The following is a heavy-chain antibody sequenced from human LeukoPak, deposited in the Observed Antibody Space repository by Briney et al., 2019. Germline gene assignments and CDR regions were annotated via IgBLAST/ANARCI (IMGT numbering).Heavy chain of an antibody. CDR2: IYYTGRT. V-gene: IGHV4-59*08. D-gene: IGHD5/OR15-5a*01. Sequence: KPSETLSLTCTVSGGSISSYYWSWIRQPPGKGLEWIGDIYYTGRTNYNPSLKSRVTISIDTPKNLFSLKLSSVTAADTAVYSCARHPLRRGFDYWGQGTLVTVSS. CDR3: ARHPLRRGFDY. CDR1: GGSISSYY. J-gene: IGHJ4*02.